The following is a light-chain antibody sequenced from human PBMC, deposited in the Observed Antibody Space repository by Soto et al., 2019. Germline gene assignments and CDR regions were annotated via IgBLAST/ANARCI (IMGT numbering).Light chain of an antibody. V-gene: IGLV2-14*01. CDR1: SSDVGGYNY. J-gene: IGLJ1*01. Sequence: QSALTQPASVSGSPGQSITISCTGTSSDVGGYNYVSWYQQHPGKAPKLMIYDVSNRPSGVSNRFSGSKSGNTASLTISGLQAEDEADYSCSSYTSSSTLYFFGTGTKVTV. CDR3: SSYTSSSTLYF. CDR2: DVS.